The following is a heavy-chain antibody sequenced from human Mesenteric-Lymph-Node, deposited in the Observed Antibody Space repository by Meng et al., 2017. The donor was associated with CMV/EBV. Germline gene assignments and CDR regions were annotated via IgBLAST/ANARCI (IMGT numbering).Heavy chain of an antibody. CDR2: ISGSGGST. Sequence: GGSLRLSCAASGFTFSSYEMNWVRQAPGKGLEWVSTISGSGGSTYFADSVKGRFTISRDNSKNTLYLQMNNLRAEDTAAYYCGAGFGPNYYYYGMDVWGQGTTVTVSS. J-gene: IGHJ6*02. CDR1: GFTFSSYE. V-gene: IGHV3-23*01. D-gene: IGHD3/OR15-3a*01. CDR3: GAGFGPNYYYYGMDV.